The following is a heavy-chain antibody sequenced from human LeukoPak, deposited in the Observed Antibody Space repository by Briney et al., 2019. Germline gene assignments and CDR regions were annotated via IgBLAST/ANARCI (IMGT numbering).Heavy chain of an antibody. CDR3: AGIDYKSPGYYGMDV. D-gene: IGHD4/OR15-4a*01. J-gene: IGHJ6*04. V-gene: IGHV4-34*04. CDR2: INESGRT. Sequence: PSECLSLTWAVYGGSVSGYDWSWTRQPPGKGLEWSGEINESGRTNNNPSRKSRATMSVDTSKNQFSQKLSSVTAADTAVYYRAGIDYKSPGYYGMDVRGKGSTVTVPS. CDR1: GGSVSGYD.